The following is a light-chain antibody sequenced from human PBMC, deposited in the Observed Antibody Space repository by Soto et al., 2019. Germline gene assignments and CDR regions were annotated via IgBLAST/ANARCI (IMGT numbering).Light chain of an antibody. CDR3: QQYGSSPPGT. CDR1: QSVSSK. V-gene: IGKV3-20*01. CDR2: GAA. J-gene: IGKJ1*01. Sequence: EIVMTKSPATLSVSPGERAALSCRANQSVSSKLAWYGQRPGQAPRLLIYGAASRATGIPDRFSGSGSGTDFTLTISLLEPEDSAVYYCQQYGSSPPGTFGQGTKVDIK.